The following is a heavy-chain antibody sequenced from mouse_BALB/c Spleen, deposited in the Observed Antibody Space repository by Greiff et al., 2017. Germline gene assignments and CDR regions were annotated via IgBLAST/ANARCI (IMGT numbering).Heavy chain of an antibody. CDR1: GFTFSDYY. Sequence: EVQLQESGGGLVKPGGSLKLSCAASGFTFSDYYMYWVRQTPEKRLEWVATISDGGSYTYYPDSVKGRFTISRDNAKNNLYLQMSSLKSEDTAMYYCARDQSITKAWFAYWGQGTLVTVSA. CDR2: ISDGGSYT. J-gene: IGHJ3*01. V-gene: IGHV5-4*02. CDR3: ARDQSITKAWFAY. D-gene: IGHD1-2*01.